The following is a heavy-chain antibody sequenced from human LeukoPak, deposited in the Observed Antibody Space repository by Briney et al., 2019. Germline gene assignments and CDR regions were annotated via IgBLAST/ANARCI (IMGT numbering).Heavy chain of an antibody. V-gene: IGHV3-30*04. Sequence: GGSLRLSCAASGFTFSSYAMHWVRQAPGKGLEWVAVISYDGSNKYYADSVKGRFTISRDNSKNTLYLQMRSLRAEDTAVYYCAKNLVVPAALRGYHYWGQGILVTVSS. D-gene: IGHD2-2*01. CDR1: GFTFSSYA. J-gene: IGHJ4*02. CDR2: ISYDGSNK. CDR3: AKNLVVPAALRGYHY.